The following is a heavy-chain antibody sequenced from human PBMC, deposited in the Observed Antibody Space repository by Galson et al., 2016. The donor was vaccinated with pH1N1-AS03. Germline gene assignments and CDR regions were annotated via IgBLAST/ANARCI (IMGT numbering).Heavy chain of an antibody. Sequence: SVKVSCKASGGTFSTNGFTWVRQAPGQGLEWMGRIIPMLGRGNYAQKFQGRVTIIADISTSTTYIELSNLTSEDTTIYYCARERDSSSSSIFVYWGQGTQVTVSS. CDR2: IIPMLGRG. CDR1: GGTFSTNG. J-gene: IGHJ4*02. D-gene: IGHD6-6*01. V-gene: IGHV1-69*04. CDR3: ARERDSSSSSIFVY.